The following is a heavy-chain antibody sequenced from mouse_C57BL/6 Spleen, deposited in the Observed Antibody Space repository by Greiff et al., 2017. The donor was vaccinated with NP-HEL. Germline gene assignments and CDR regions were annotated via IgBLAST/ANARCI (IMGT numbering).Heavy chain of an antibody. Sequence: GYTFTSYWMHWVKQRPGQGLEWIGYINPSSGYTKYNQKFKDKATLTADKSSSTAYMQLSSLTYEDPAVYYCARWRIYYGNQRGYFDVWGTGTTVTVSS. CDR1: GYTFTSYW. CDR2: INPSSGYT. V-gene: IGHV1-7*01. J-gene: IGHJ1*03. D-gene: IGHD2-1*01. CDR3: ARWRIYYGNQRGYFDV.